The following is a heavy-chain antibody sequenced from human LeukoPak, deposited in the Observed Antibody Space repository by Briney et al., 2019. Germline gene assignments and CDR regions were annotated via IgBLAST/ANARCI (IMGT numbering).Heavy chain of an antibody. D-gene: IGHD3-22*01. Sequence: PSETLSLTCAVYGGSFSGYYWSWIRQPPGKGLEWIGEINHSGSTNYNPSLKSRVTISVDTSKNQFSLKLSSVTAADTAVYYCASDVYDSSGCHTLGGYWGQGTLVTVSS. CDR3: ASDVYDSSGCHTLGGY. CDR1: GGSFSGYY. CDR2: INHSGST. V-gene: IGHV4-34*01. J-gene: IGHJ4*02.